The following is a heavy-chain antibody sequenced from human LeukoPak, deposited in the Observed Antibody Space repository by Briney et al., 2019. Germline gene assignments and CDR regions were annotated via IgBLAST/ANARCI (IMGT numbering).Heavy chain of an antibody. Sequence: SETLSLTCAVYGGSFSGYYWSWIRQPPGKGLEWIGEINHSGSTNYNPSLKSRVTISVDTSKNQFSLKLSSVTAADTAVYYCARAGGVYYDSSGPNYHFDYWGQGTLVTVSS. J-gene: IGHJ4*02. D-gene: IGHD3-22*01. CDR3: ARAGGVYYDSSGPNYHFDY. CDR2: INHSGST. CDR1: GGSFSGYY. V-gene: IGHV4-34*01.